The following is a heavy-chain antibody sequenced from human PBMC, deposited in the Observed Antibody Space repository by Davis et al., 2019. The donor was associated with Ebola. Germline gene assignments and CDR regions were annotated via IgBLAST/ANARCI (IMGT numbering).Heavy chain of an antibody. CDR3: ARGGYYDSSGYSHEAFDI. CDR2: ISGGNYYI. V-gene: IGHV3-21*01. Sequence: PGGSLRLSCAASGFTFSSYDMNWVRQAPGKGLEWVSSISGGNYYIYYADSLKGRFTISRDNAKNSLYLQMNSLRPEDTAVYHCARGGYYDSSGYSHEAFDIWGQGTMVTVSS. D-gene: IGHD3-22*01. J-gene: IGHJ3*02. CDR1: GFTFSSYD.